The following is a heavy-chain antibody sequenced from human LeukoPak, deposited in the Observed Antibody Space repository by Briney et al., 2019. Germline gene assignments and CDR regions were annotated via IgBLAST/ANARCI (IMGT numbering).Heavy chain of an antibody. Sequence: PSETLSLTCTVSGYSISSGYYWGWIRQPPGKGLRWIGYMYNSGRTNYNPSLKSRVTISVDTSKNQFSLNLRSVTAADTAVYYCARRNKGYYDTWGQGTLVTVSS. CDR2: MYNSGRT. D-gene: IGHD1-14*01. J-gene: IGHJ4*02. CDR3: ARRNKGYYDT. V-gene: IGHV4-38-2*02. CDR1: GYSISSGYY.